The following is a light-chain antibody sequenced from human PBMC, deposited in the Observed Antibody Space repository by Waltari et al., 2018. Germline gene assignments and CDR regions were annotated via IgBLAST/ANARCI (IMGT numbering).Light chain of an antibody. CDR3: ATRDGSLKGPV. CDR2: GNK. J-gene: IGLJ3*02. Sequence: QSVLTQPPSASGTPGQRVTISCSGSRSNIGSNTVNWYQQLPGTAPKLLIYGNKQGPSGVPDRFAGSKSGTSASLAISGLQSEDEAQYYCATRDGSLKGPVFGGGTKLTVL. V-gene: IGLV1-44*01. CDR1: RSNIGSNT.